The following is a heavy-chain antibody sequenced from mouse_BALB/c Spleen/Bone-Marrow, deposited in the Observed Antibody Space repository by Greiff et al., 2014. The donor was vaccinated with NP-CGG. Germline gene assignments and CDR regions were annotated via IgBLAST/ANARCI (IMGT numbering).Heavy chain of an antibody. CDR1: GFTFSSFG. Sequence: EVMLVESGGGLVQPGGSRKLSCAASGFTFSSFGMHWVRQAPEKGLEWVAYISSGSSTIYYADTVKGRFTTSRDNPKNTLFLQMTSLRSEDTAMYYCARWRYGYAMDYWGQGTSVTVSS. V-gene: IGHV5-17*02. D-gene: IGHD2-14*01. CDR2: ISSGSSTI. CDR3: ARWRYGYAMDY. J-gene: IGHJ4*01.